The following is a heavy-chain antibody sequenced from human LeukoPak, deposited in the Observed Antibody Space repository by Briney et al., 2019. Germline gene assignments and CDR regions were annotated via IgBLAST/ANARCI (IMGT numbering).Heavy chain of an antibody. CDR1: GFTVSSNY. J-gene: IGHJ6*02. CDR2: IYSGGST. V-gene: IGHV3-53*04. CDR3: ARLPRYYDFWSGYYGEDGMDV. Sequence: GGSLRLSCAASGFTVSSNYMSWVRQAPGKGLEWVSVIYSGGSTYYADSVKGRFTISRHNSKNTLYLQMNSLRAEDTAVYYCARLPRYYDFWSGYYGEDGMDVWGQGTTVTVSS. D-gene: IGHD3-3*01.